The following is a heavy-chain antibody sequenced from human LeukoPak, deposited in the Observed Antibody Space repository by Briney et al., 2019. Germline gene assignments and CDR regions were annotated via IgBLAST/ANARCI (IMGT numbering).Heavy chain of an antibody. J-gene: IGHJ5*02. Sequence: SQTLSLTCAISGDXVSSNSAAWNWIRQSPSRGLEWLGRTYYRSKWYNDYAVSVKSRITINPDTSRNQFSLQVNSLTPEDTAVYFCARSHWNYDNYFDPWGQGTLVTVSS. D-gene: IGHD1-7*01. CDR1: GDXVSSNSAA. CDR2: TYYRSKWYN. CDR3: ARSHWNYDNYFDP. V-gene: IGHV6-1*01.